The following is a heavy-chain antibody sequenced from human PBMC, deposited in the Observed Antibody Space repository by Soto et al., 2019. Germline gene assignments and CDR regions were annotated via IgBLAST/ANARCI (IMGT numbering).Heavy chain of an antibody. Sequence: QLQLQESGSGLVKPSQTLSLTCAVSGGSISSGGYSWSWIRQPPGKGLEWIGYNYHSGSTYYNPSPKTRVNISGDMSKNQCSPKLSSFTDADTAVFYGASGQVGAAQHWGQGTLVSVSS. CDR2: NYHSGST. CDR1: GGSISSGGYS. V-gene: IGHV4-30-2*01. J-gene: IGHJ4*02. CDR3: ASGQVGAAQH. D-gene: IGHD1-26*01.